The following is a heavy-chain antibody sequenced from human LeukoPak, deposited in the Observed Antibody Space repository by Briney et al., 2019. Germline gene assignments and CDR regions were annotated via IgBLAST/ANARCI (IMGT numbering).Heavy chain of an antibody. V-gene: IGHV1-2*02. CDR2: INPNSGGT. J-gene: IGHJ5*02. Sequence: GASVKVSCKASGYTFTGYYMHWVRQAPGQGLEWMGWINPNSGGTNYAQKFQGRATMTRDTSISTAYMELSRLRSDDTAVYYCAREGDYYGSGRDWFDPWGQGTLVTVSS. CDR3: AREGDYYGSGRDWFDP. CDR1: GYTFTGYY. D-gene: IGHD3-10*01.